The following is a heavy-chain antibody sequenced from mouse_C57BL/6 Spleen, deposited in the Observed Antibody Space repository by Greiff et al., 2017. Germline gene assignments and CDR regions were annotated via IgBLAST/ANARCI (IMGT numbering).Heavy chain of an antibody. J-gene: IGHJ3*01. D-gene: IGHD2-3*01. V-gene: IGHV5-6*01. CDR2: ISSGGSYT. CDR3: ARRIYDGYPAWFAY. Sequence: VQLKESGGDLVKPGGSLKLSCAASGFTFSSYGMSWVRQTPDKRLEWVATISSGGSYTYYPDSVKGRFTISRDNAKNTLYLQMSSLKSEDTAMYYCARRIYDGYPAWFAYWGQGTLVTVSA. CDR1: GFTFSSYG.